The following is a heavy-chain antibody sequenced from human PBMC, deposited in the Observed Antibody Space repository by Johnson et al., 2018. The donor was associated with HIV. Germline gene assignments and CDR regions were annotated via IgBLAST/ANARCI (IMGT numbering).Heavy chain of an antibody. CDR3: AKSGLFVLVVYAPDVLDI. V-gene: IGHV3-30*18. J-gene: IGHJ3*02. D-gene: IGHD2-8*02. Sequence: QVQLVESGGGVVRPGGSLSLSCAASGFTFNSFGVHWVRQAPGKGLEWVAVVSYDGSIKYYSDSVKGRFPISRDNSKNMVYLQMNSLSTEDTAVYYCAKSGLFVLVVYAPDVLDIWGQGTMVTVSS. CDR1: GFTFNSFG. CDR2: VSYDGSIK.